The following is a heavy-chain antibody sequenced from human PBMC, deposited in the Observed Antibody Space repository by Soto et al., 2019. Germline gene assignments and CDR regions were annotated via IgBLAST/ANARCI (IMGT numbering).Heavy chain of an antibody. CDR1: GFTFSSYS. J-gene: IGHJ4*02. V-gene: IGHV3-21*01. CDR3: SRDGESVYDSSGYSFDY. Sequence: GGSLRLSCAASGFTFSSYSMNWVRQAPGKGLEWVSSISSSSSYIYYADSVKGRFTISRDNAKNSLYLQMNSLRAEDTAVYYFSRDGESVYDSSGYSFDYWGQGTLVTVSS. CDR2: ISSSSSYI. D-gene: IGHD3-22*01.